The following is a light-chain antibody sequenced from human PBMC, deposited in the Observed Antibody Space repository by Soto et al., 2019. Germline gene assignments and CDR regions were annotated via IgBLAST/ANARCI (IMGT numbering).Light chain of an antibody. CDR2: DAS. V-gene: IGKV3-11*01. Sequence: FVLTQSPGTLSLSPWERATLSCRASQTVRNNYLAWYQQKPGQAPRLLIYDASNRATGIPARFSGSGSGTDFTLTISSLEPEDFAVYYCQQRSNWPRTFGQGTKV. J-gene: IGKJ1*01. CDR1: QTVRNNY. CDR3: QQRSNWPRT.